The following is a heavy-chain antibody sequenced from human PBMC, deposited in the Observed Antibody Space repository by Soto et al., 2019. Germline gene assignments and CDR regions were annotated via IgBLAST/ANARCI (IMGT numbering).Heavy chain of an antibody. J-gene: IGHJ3*02. Sequence: QVQLQESGPGLVKPSETLSLTCTVSGGSISSYYWSWIRQPPGKGLEWIGYIYYSGSTNYNPSLKSRVTISVDTSKNQFSLKLSSVTAADTAVYYCARHLLLYYYDGSGYYLRDAFDIWGQGTMVTVSS. CDR3: ARHLLLYYYDGSGYYLRDAFDI. CDR1: GGSISSYY. V-gene: IGHV4-59*08. CDR2: IYYSGST. D-gene: IGHD3-22*01.